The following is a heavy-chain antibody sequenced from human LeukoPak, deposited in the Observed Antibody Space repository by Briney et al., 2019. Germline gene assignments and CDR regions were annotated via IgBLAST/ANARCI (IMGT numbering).Heavy chain of an antibody. CDR1: GYSISSGYY. D-gene: IGHD6-6*01. CDR3: ARHDAYSSSFPVYYFDY. Sequence: NASETLSLTCAVSGYSISSGYYWGWIRQPPGKGLEWIGSIYHSGSTYYNPSLKSRVTISVDTSKNQFSLKLSSVTAADTAVYYCARHDAYSSSFPVYYFDYWGQGTLVTVSS. V-gene: IGHV4-38-2*01. CDR2: IYHSGST. J-gene: IGHJ4*02.